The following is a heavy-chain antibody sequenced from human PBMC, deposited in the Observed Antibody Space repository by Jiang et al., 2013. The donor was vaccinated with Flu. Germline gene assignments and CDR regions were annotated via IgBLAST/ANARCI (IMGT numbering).Heavy chain of an antibody. V-gene: IGHV1-3*04. D-gene: IGHD4-17*01. CDR2: INTGNGNT. Sequence: SGAEVKKPGASVKVSCKASGYIFTTYGVHWVRQAPGQRLEWMGWINTGNGNTKYSQKFQGRVTINRDTSASTASMELSSLKSEDTAMYYCARVITPTTWGQGTLV. J-gene: IGHJ4*02. CDR1: GYIFTTYG. CDR3: ARVITPTT.